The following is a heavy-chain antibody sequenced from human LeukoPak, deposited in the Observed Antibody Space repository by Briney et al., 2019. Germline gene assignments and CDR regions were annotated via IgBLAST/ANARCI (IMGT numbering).Heavy chain of an antibody. V-gene: IGHV3-74*01. J-gene: IGHJ4*02. CDR2: ITGDGSGA. Sequence: PGGSLRLSCAASGFTFSSYWMHWVRQAPGKGLVWVSRITGDGSGANYADSVKGQFTISRDNAKNTLYLQMNSLRAEDTAVYYCARFAVTTAGDYWGQGTLVTVSS. CDR1: GFTFSSYW. D-gene: IGHD1-1*01. CDR3: ARFAVTTAGDY.